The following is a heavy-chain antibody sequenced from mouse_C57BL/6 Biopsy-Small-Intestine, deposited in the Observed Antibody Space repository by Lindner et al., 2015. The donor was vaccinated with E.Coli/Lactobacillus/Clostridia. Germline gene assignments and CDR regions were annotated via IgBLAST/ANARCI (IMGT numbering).Heavy chain of an antibody. D-gene: IGHD2-12*01. CDR1: GYTFTDYY. CDR3: ARGGRQGGGAMDY. Sequence: VQLQESGPELVKPGASVKISCKASGYTFTDYYINWVKQRPGQGLEWIGWIFPGSGSTYYNEKFKGKATLTVDKSSSTAYMLLSSLTSEDSAVYFCARGGRQGGGAMDYWGQGTSVTVSS. J-gene: IGHJ4*01. CDR2: IFPGSGST. V-gene: IGHV1-75*01.